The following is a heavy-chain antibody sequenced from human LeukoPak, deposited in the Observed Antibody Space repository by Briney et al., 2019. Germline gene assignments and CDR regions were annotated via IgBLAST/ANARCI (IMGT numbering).Heavy chain of an antibody. D-gene: IGHD3-22*01. CDR1: GFTFSIYA. CDR2: ISGSGGST. Sequence: GGSLRLFCAASGFTFSIYAMSWVRRAPGKGLEWASAISGSGGSTYYADSVKGRFTISRDNSKNTLYLQMNSLRAEDTAVYYCAKGHSSGYYFDAFDIWGQGTMVTVSS. V-gene: IGHV3-23*01. CDR3: AKGHSSGYYFDAFDI. J-gene: IGHJ3*02.